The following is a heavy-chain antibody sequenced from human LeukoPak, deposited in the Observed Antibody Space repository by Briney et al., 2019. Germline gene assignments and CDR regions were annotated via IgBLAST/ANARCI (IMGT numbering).Heavy chain of an antibody. J-gene: IGHJ6*03. V-gene: IGHV1-18*01. CDR3: ARAGWGYYDSSGYPHYYYYYMDV. CDR2: ISAHNGNT. CDR1: GYTLTSYG. D-gene: IGHD3-22*01. Sequence: GASVKVSCKASGYTLTSYGISWVRQAPGQGLEWMGWISAHNGNTNYAQKLQGRVTMTTDTSTSTAYMELRSLRSDDTAVYYCARAGWGYYDSSGYPHYYYYYMDVWGKGTTVTVSS.